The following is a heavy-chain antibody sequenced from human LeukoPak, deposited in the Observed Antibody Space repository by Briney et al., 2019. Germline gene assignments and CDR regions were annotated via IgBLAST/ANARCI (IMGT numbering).Heavy chain of an antibody. CDR2: IKTDGSEK. V-gene: IGHV3-7*01. CDR3: ARDYSSSERY. CDR1: GFTFSSFW. D-gene: IGHD6-6*01. Sequence: GGSLRLSCAASGFTFSSFWISWVRQAPGKGLEWVANIKTDGSEKYYVDSVKGRFTISRDNAKNSAYLQMNSLRAEDTAVYYCARDYSSSERYWGQGTLVTVSS. J-gene: IGHJ4*02.